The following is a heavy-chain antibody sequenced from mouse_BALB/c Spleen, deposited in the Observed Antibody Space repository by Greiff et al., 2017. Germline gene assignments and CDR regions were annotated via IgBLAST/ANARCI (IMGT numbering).Heavy chain of an antibody. V-gene: IGHV3-2*02. CDR2: ISYSGST. J-gene: IGHJ4*01. CDR1: GYSITSDYA. D-gene: IGHD2-3*01. CDR3: ARCGGYYYYYAMDY. Sequence: EVQLVESGPGLVKPSQSLSLTCTVTGYSITSDYAWNWIRQFPGNKLEWMGYISYSGSTSYNPSLKSRISITRDTSKNQFFLQLNSVTTEDTATYYCARCGGYYYYYAMDYWGQGTSVTVSS.